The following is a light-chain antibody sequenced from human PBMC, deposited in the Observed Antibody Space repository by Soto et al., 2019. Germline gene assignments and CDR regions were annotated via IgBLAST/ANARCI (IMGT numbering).Light chain of an antibody. J-gene: IGKJ4*01. Sequence: EIVMTQSPATLSVSPGERVTLSCRASQSVGSNLAWYQQKPGQAPRVLIYDASTRATVIPPRFSGSGSGTELTLTISSLQSEDFAIYYCQQYDDWPLTFGGGTKVEIK. V-gene: IGKV3D-15*01. CDR3: QQYDDWPLT. CDR2: DAS. CDR1: QSVGSN.